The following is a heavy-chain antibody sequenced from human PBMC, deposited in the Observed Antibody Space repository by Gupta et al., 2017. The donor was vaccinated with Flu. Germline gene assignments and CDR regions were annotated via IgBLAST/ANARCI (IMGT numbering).Heavy chain of an antibody. Sequence: EVQLVQSGPEVKRPGATVKISCKVSGYTFTDYYIHWVRQAPGKGLEWVGLIDPEDHEKIYAEKFQGRVTTAADTSTDTAYMELSSLRSDDTAVYYCARSPTGYSSGLYGMDVWGQGTTVTVSS. V-gene: IGHV1-69-2*01. D-gene: IGHD6-25*01. CDR2: IDPEDHEK. CDR1: GYTFTDYY. J-gene: IGHJ6*02. CDR3: ARSPTGYSSGLYGMDV.